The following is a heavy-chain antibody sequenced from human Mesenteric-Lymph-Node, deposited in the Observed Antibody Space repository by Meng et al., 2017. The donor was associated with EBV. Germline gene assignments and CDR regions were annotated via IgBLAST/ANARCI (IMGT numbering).Heavy chain of an antibody. CDR3: ANVESSGRFSWFDP. V-gene: IGHV4-4*02. CDR1: CVSISSYNC. D-gene: IGHD3-10*01. J-gene: IGHJ5*02. CDR2: IYHSGST. Sequence: HVQMQSPGTGLVKPSGTLSLTCAVSCVSISSYNCWSWVRQPPGKGLKWIGEIYHSGSTNSDPSLRSRVTISVDKSKNQFSLKLTSVTAADTALYYCANVESSGRFSWFDPWGQGTLVTVS.